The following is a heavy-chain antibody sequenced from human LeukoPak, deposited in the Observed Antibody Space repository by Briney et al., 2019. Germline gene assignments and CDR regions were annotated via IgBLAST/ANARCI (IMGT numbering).Heavy chain of an antibody. CDR1: GFTFSDYS. CDR2: IIKSGSHI. D-gene: IGHD4-23*01. J-gene: IGHJ5*02. V-gene: IGHV3-21*01. Sequence: PGGSLRLSCAASGFTFSDYSMKWVRQGPGKGLEWVSAIIKSGSHIYYADSVKGRFTISRDNANNSLYLQMTGLRAEDTAVYYCARGRGGDNSNWFDPWGPGTLVTVSS. CDR3: ARGRGGDNSNWFDP.